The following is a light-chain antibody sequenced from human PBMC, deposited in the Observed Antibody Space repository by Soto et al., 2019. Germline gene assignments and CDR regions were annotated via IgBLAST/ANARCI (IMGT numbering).Light chain of an antibody. CDR1: QSVSSN. CDR2: GAS. V-gene: IGKV3-15*01. J-gene: IGKJ5*01. CDR3: QQYNGWPTIT. Sequence: EIVMTQSPAILSVSPGERATLSCRASQSVSSNLAWYQQKPGQAPRLLIYGASTRATGIPARFSGSGSGTEFILSISSLQSEDFAVYYCQQYNGWPTITFGQGTRLEIK.